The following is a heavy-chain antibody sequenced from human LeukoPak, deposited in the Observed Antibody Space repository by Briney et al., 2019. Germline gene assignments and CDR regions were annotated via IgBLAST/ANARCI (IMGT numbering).Heavy chain of an antibody. CDR1: GYTFTGYY. CDR2: INPNSGGT. J-gene: IGHJ6*03. V-gene: IGHV1-2*02. Sequence: ASVKVSCKASGYTFTGYYMHWVRQAPGQGLEWMGWINPNSGGTNYAQKLQGRVTMTTDTSTSTAYMELRSLRSDDTAVYYCARVQTTVTRPYYYYMDVWGKGTTVTVSS. CDR3: ARVQTTVTRPYYYYMDV. D-gene: IGHD4-17*01.